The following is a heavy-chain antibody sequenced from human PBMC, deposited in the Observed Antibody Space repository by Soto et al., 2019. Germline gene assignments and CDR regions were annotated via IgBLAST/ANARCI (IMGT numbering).Heavy chain of an antibody. Sequence: EVQLVESGGGLVKPGGYLRISCVASRINFNNGWMSWVRQAPGKGLEWVGRIKNKRDGGTTDYAAPVKGRFTISRDDSKSTLYLQMNSLKSEDTAVYYCTTDGHSDYWGQGTLVTVSS. CDR3: TTDGHSDY. CDR1: RINFNNGW. V-gene: IGHV3-15*01. J-gene: IGHJ4*02. CDR2: IKNKRDGGTT.